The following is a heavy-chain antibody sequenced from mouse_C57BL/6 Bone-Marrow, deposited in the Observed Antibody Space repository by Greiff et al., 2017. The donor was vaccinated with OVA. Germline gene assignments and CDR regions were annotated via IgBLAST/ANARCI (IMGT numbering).Heavy chain of an antibody. J-gene: IGHJ2*01. CDR3: ARSYYGSSFDY. CDR1: GYTFTSYG. CDR2: IYPRSGNT. D-gene: IGHD1-1*01. V-gene: IGHV1-81*01. Sequence: LEESGAELARPGASVKLSCKASGYTFTSYGISWVKQRTGQGLEWIGEIYPRSGNTYYNEKFKGKATLTADKSSSTAYMELRSLTSEDSAVYFCARSYYGSSFDYWGQGTTLTVSS.